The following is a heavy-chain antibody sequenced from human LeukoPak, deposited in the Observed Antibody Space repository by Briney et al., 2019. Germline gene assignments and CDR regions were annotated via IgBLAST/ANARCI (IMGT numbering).Heavy chain of an antibody. CDR2: MNPNSGNT. CDR1: GYAFTSYD. CDR3: ARITTMVRGVLSY. J-gene: IGHJ4*02. D-gene: IGHD3-10*01. Sequence: ASVKVSCKASGYAFTSYDINWVRQATGQGLEWMGWMNPNSGNTGYAQKFQGRVTMTRNTSISTAYMELSSLRSEDTAVYCCARITTMVRGVLSYWGQGTLVTVSS. V-gene: IGHV1-8*01.